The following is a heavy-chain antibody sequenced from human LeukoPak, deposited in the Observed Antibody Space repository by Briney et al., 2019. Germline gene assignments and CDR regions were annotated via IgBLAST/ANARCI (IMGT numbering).Heavy chain of an antibody. CDR2: ISAYNGNT. D-gene: IGHD6-13*01. J-gene: IGHJ3*02. CDR3: ARGSSSWFSPSDAFDI. CDR1: GGTFSSYG. V-gene: IGHV1-18*01. Sequence: ASVKVSCKASGGTFSSYGISWVRQAPGQGLEWMGWISAYNGNTNYAQKLQGRVTMTTDTSTSTAYMELRSLRSDDTAVYYCARGSSSWFSPSDAFDIWGQGTMVTVSS.